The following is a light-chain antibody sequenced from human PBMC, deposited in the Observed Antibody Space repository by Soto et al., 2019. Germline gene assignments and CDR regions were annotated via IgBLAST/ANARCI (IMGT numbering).Light chain of an antibody. V-gene: IGLV2-11*01. CDR1: SSDFGGYNY. CDR2: DVN. J-gene: IGLJ1*01. Sequence: QSALTQPRSVSGSPGQSVTISCTGTSSDFGGYNYVSWYQQHPGKGPKLMIYDVNKRPSGVPDRFSGSKSGNTASLTISGLQVEDEADYYCCSYVGSDTYVFAAGTKVTVL. CDR3: CSYVGSDTYV.